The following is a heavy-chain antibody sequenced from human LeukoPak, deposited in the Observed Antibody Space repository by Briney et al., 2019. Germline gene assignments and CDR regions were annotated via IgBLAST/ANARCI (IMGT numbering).Heavy chain of an antibody. Sequence: GGSLRPSCSASGFTFSSYAMHWVRQAPGKGMEYVSAISSNGGSTYYADSVKGRFTISRDNSKNTLYLQMSSLRAEDTAVYYCVKGGSGSYYDYWGQGTLVTVSS. V-gene: IGHV3-64D*06. J-gene: IGHJ4*02. CDR2: ISSNGGST. CDR3: VKGGSGSYYDY. D-gene: IGHD3-10*01. CDR1: GFTFSSYA.